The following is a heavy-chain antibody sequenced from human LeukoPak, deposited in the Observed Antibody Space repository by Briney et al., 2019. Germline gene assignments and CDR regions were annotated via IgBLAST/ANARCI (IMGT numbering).Heavy chain of an antibody. CDR1: GGSISSSSYY. D-gene: IGHD3-22*01. J-gene: IGHJ4*02. CDR3: ARIGGSYYDSSGYYLDY. CDR2: IYYSGST. V-gene: IGHV4-39*07. Sequence: SETLSLTCTVSGGSISSSSYYWGWIRQPPGKGLEWIGSIYYSGSTYYNPSLKSRVTISVDTSKNQFSLKLSSVTAADTAVYYCARIGGSYYDSSGYYLDYWGQGTLVTVSS.